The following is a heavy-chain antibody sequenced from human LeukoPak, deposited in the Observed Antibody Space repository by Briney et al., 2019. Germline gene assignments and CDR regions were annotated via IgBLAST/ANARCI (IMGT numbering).Heavy chain of an antibody. J-gene: IGHJ4*02. Sequence: GGSLRLSCAASGFTFSSYAMSWVRQAPGKGLEWVSAISGSGGSTFYTDSVKGRFTISRDNSKNTLFLQMNSLRAEDTAVYYCAKDVGSGYYGAFDYWGQGTLVTVSS. CDR2: ISGSGGST. V-gene: IGHV3-23*01. CDR1: GFTFSSYA. CDR3: AKDVGSGYYGAFDY. D-gene: IGHD3-3*01.